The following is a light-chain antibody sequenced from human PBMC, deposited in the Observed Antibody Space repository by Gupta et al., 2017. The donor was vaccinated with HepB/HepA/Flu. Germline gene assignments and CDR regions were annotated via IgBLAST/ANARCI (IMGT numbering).Light chain of an antibody. Sequence: QAVVTQEPSLTVSPGGTVTLTCGSSTGAVTSGHYPFWFQQKPGQAPRTLIYDTTNKHSWTPARFSGSLLGGKAALTLSGAQAEDDAEYYCLISSSGVWVCGGGTKLTVL. J-gene: IGLJ3*02. V-gene: IGLV7-46*01. CDR3: LISSSGVWV. CDR2: DTT. CDR1: TGAVTSGHY.